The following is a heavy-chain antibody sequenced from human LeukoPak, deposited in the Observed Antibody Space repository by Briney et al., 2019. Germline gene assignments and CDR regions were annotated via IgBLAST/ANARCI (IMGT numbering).Heavy chain of an antibody. V-gene: IGHV1-3*01. CDR2: INAGNGNT. J-gene: IGHJ4*02. Sequence: ASVKVSCKASGYTFTSYAMHWVRQAPGQRLEWMGWINAGNGNTKYSQKFQGRVTITRDTSASTAYMELSSLRSEDTAVYYCARNDLGYYAVYYWGQGTLGTVS. D-gene: IGHD3-22*01. CDR1: GYTFTSYA. CDR3: ARNDLGYYAVYY.